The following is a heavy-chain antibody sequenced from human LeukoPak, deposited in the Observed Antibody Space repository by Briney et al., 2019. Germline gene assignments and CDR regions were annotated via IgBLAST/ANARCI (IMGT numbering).Heavy chain of an antibody. J-gene: IGHJ3*02. CDR2: IYYSGST. CDR1: GGSISSGGYY. V-gene: IGHV4-31*03. D-gene: IGHD6-13*01. CDR3: ARFGSSTWYKGAFDI. Sequence: SQTLSLTCTVSGGSISSGGYYWNLIRQHPGKGLEWIGYIYYSGSTYYNPSLKSRVTISVDTSKNQFSLNLTSVTAADTAVYYCARFGSSTWYKGAFDIWGQGTMVTVAS.